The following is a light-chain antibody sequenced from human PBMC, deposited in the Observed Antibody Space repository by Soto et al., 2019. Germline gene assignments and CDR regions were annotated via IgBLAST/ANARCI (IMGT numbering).Light chain of an antibody. CDR2: EGH. J-gene: IGLJ3*02. CDR1: SGYVGTYSL. Sequence: QSALAQPASVSGSPGQSITISCTGASGYVGTYSLVSWYQQHPGKAPKVVIYEGHKRPSGVPDRFSGSTSVNTASLTISGLQTDDEADYYCAAWGASLNGWVFGGGTKLTVL. V-gene: IGLV2-23*01. CDR3: AAWGASLNGWV.